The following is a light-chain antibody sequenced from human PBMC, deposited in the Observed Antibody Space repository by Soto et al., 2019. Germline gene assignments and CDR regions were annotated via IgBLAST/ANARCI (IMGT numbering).Light chain of an antibody. J-gene: IGLJ3*02. Sequence: QSALTQPPSASGSPGQSVTISCTGTSSDVGGYNYVSWYQQHPGKAPKLMIYEVTKRPSGVPDRFSGSKSGNTASLTVSGLRGGEGGDYYCSFHAGNKNVVFGGGTKLPFL. V-gene: IGLV2-8*01. CDR2: EVT. CDR1: SSDVGGYNY. CDR3: SFHAGNKNVV.